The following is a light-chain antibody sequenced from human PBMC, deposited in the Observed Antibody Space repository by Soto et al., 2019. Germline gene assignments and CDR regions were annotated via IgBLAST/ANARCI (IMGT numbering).Light chain of an antibody. CDR1: QSMRNSY. V-gene: IGKV3-20*01. Sequence: EIVLTQSPGTLSLSPGERATLSCRASQSMRNSYLAWYQQRPGQAPRLLIYGASTRATGIPDKFSGSGSGSDYTLTSNGLEPEASALYYWQHAAGLPQHSLGPGTKVDV. CDR2: GAS. J-gene: IGKJ3*01. CDR3: QHAAGLPQHS.